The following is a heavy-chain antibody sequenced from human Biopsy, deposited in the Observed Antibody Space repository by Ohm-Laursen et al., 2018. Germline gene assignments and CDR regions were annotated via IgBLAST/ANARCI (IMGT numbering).Heavy chain of an antibody. CDR1: GYTFTTYY. V-gene: IGHV1-69*04. CDR3: AADADGYYTEFDY. Sequence: SVKVSCKASGYTFTTYYLHWVRQAPGQELEGVGRIVPILGHLNYAQRFQGRVSITADKSTTYVYMELSRLTSGDTAVYYCAADADGYYTEFDYWGPGTLVTVSS. CDR2: IVPILGHL. D-gene: IGHD3-3*01. J-gene: IGHJ4*02.